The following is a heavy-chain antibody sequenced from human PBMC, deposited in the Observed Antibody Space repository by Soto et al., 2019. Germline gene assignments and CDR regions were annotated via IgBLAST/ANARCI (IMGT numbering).Heavy chain of an antibody. CDR2: ISAYNGNT. D-gene: IGHD4-17*01. Sequence: QVQLVQSGAEVKKPGASVKVSCKASGYTFTSYGISWVRQAPGQGLEWMGWISAYNGNTNYAQKLQDRVTMTTDTSTSKAYMELRSLRSDDTAVYYCARDSPTVPSGVYYYYGMDVWGQGTTVTVSS. V-gene: IGHV1-18*01. J-gene: IGHJ6*02. CDR3: ARDSPTVPSGVYYYYGMDV. CDR1: GYTFTSYG.